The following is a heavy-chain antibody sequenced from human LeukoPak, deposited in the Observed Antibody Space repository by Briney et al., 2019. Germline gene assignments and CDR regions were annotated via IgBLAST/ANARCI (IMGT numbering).Heavy chain of an antibody. CDR1: GGSISSYF. CDR2: IFNSGST. Sequence: SETLSLTCTVSGGSISSYFWSWIRQPPGKGLEWIGYIFNSGSTNYNPSLKSRVIISVDTSKNQFSLKLNSVTAADTAVYYCARGSITMVRGLIQATECFHHWGQGTLVTVSS. V-gene: IGHV4-59*08. J-gene: IGHJ1*01. CDR3: ARGSITMVRGLIQATECFHH. D-gene: IGHD3-10*01.